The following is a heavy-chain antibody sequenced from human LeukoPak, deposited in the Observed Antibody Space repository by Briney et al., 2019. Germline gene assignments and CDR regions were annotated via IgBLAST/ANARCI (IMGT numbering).Heavy chain of an antibody. CDR3: AKGSTSGWYSNRDFDY. D-gene: IGHD6-19*01. V-gene: IGHV3-23*05. Sequence: GGSLRLSCEASGFTFSAYAMTWVRQAPGKGLEWVSSIGSDNKPHYSESVKGRFTISRDNSKNTLYLQMNSLRDEDTAVYYCAKGSTSGWYSNRDFDYWGQGTLVTVSS. CDR2: IGSDNKP. CDR1: GFTFSAYA. J-gene: IGHJ4*02.